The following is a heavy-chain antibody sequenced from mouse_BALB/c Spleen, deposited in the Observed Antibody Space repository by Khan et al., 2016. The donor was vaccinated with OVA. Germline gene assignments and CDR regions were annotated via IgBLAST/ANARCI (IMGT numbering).Heavy chain of an antibody. Sequence: QVQLQQSGAELAKPGASVKMSCTASGYTFTSYWMNWVKQRPGQGLEWIGYINPSTGYTEYNQKFKDKATLTADKSSSTAYMQLSSLTSEDSAVYYCARRGLRWDFDYWGQGTTLTVSA. CDR3: ARRGLRWDFDY. D-gene: IGHD1-1*01. J-gene: IGHJ2*01. V-gene: IGHV1-7*01. CDR1: GYTFTSYW. CDR2: INPSTGYT.